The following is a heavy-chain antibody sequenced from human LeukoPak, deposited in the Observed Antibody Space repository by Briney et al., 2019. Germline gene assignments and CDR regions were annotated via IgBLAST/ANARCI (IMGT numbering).Heavy chain of an antibody. Sequence: SETLSLTCTVSGGSISRYYWSWIRQPPGKGLEWIGYIYYNGSTNYNPSLRSRVTKSVDTSKNQFSLKLRSVTTADTALYFCARVGPLILFGGIIVKNYFDSWGPGTLVPVSS. D-gene: IGHD3-16*02. CDR2: IYYNGST. CDR3: ARVGPLILFGGIIVKNYFDS. CDR1: GGSISRYY. V-gene: IGHV4-59*01. J-gene: IGHJ4*02.